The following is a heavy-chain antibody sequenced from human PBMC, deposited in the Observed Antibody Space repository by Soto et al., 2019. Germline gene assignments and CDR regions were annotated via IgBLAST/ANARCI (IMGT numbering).Heavy chain of an antibody. CDR1: GYTFTNYD. D-gene: IGHD3-16*01. V-gene: IGHV1-8*01. J-gene: IGHJ5*02. CDR2: MNPDSGNT. CDR3: ARGRFRRTWVDP. Sequence: QVQLVQSGAEVKKPGASVKVSCKASGYTFTNYDIHWVRQATGQGLEWMGWMNPDSGNTGQSKQYQGRVTMTMDTSISTAYMEMSSLRSEETAVYYCARGRFRRTWVDPWGQGTRVNVSS.